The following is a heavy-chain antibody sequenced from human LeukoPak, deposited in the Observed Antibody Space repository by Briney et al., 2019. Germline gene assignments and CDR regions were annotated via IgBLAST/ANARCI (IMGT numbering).Heavy chain of an antibody. J-gene: IGHJ4*02. D-gene: IGHD6-19*01. CDR1: GGSTSSHY. Sequence: SETLSLTCTVSGGSTSSHYWSWIRQPPGKGLEWIGYIYYSGSTNYNPSLKSRVTMSIDTSKNHFSLKLTSVTAADTATYYCARETSLAGFASGLGFNYWGQGILVTVSS. V-gene: IGHV4-59*11. CDR3: ARETSLAGFASGLGFNY. CDR2: IYYSGST.